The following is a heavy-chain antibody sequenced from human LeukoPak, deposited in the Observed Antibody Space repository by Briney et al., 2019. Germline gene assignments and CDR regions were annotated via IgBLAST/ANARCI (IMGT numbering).Heavy chain of an antibody. CDR3: GRWGITAALDR. CDR2: IRPDGNDK. J-gene: IGHJ5*02. Sequence: QSGGYLRLSCTASGFMFSNYWMSWVRQAPGKGLEWVANIRPDGNDKYYVESVRGRFTISRDNAQNSLYLQLSSLRGDDSGVYYCGRWGITAALDRWGQGTLVTVSS. V-gene: IGHV3-7*01. CDR1: GFMFSNYW. D-gene: IGHD1-20*01.